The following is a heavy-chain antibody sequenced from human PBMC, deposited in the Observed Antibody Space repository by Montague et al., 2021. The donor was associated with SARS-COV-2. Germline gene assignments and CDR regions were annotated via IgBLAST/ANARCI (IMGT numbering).Heavy chain of an antibody. CDR3: ATLARGLFDHGMDV. CDR1: GFTFSRHE. Sequence: SLRLSCAASGFTFSRHEVNWVRQASGKGLEWVSYITSDGGIIYXXXFXXGRFTISRANAKNSLYLHMNSLRVGDTAVYYCATLARGLFDHGMDVWGQGTTVTVSS. V-gene: IGHV3-48*03. J-gene: IGHJ6*02. CDR2: ITSDGGII. D-gene: IGHD3-10*01.